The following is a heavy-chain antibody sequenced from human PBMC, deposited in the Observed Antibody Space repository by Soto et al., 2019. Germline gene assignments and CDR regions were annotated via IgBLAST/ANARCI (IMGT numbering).Heavy chain of an antibody. Sequence: GGSLRLSCAASGFTFSNYAMGWVRQAPGKGLEWVSVLSGRGETTYFADSLKGRFSISRDSSKSALYLQMTSLRPEDTAIYYCAGALPAAGTVYYYYMDVWGKGTTVTVSS. CDR3: AGALPAAGTVYYYYMDV. CDR1: GFTFSNYA. V-gene: IGHV3-23*01. J-gene: IGHJ6*03. D-gene: IGHD6-13*01. CDR2: LSGRGETT.